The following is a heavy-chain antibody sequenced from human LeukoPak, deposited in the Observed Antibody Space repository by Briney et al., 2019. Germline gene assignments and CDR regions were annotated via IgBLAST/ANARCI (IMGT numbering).Heavy chain of an antibody. V-gene: IGHV3-53*01. CDR2: IYRGGSI. CDR1: EFSVSNNY. Sequence: TGGSLRLSCAASEFSVSNNYMAWVRQAPGKGLEWVSVIYRGGSIYYADPVKGRFTISRDNSKNTVYLQMNSLRAEDTAVYYCARAYGGNSGAFDYWGQGTLVTVSS. CDR3: ARAYGGNSGAFDY. D-gene: IGHD4-23*01. J-gene: IGHJ4*02.